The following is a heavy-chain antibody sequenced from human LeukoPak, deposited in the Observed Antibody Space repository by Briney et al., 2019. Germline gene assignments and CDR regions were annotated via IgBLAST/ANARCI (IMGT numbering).Heavy chain of an antibody. Sequence: TSVKVSCKASGGTFRTYPISWVRQAPGQGLEWMGGLTHIFRRTNYTQKFQERLIITTDESYSTAYMELRDLRSDDTALYYCATSGSGRSWDWFAPWGQGTLVIVST. CDR2: LTHIFRRT. CDR1: GGTFRTYP. CDR3: ATSGSGRSWDWFAP. D-gene: IGHD3-10*01. J-gene: IGHJ5*02. V-gene: IGHV1-69*05.